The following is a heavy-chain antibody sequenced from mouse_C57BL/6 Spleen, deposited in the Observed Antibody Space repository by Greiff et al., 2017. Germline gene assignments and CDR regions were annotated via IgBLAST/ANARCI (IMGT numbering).Heavy chain of an antibody. CDR1: GFTFSDYY. CDR2: INYDGSST. CDR3: ARENYYGSSYRYFDV. J-gene: IGHJ1*03. V-gene: IGHV5-16*01. D-gene: IGHD1-1*01. Sequence: EVKLMESEGGLVQPGSSMKLSCTASGFTFSDYYMAWVRQVPEKGLEWVANINYDGSSTYYLDSLKSRFIISRDNAKNILYLQMSSLKSEDTATXYCARENYYGSSYRYFDVWGTGTTVTVSS.